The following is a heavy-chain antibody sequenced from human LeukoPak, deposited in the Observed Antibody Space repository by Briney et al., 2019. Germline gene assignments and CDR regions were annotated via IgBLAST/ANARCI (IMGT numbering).Heavy chain of an antibody. CDR3: ARVDLRDAFDI. CDR2: IYYSGSA. Sequence: PSETLSPTCTVSGGSISSDYWSWIRQPPGKGLEWVGYIYYSGSANYNSSLKSRVTISEDTSKNHLSLKLSSVTAADTAVYYCARVDLRDAFDIWGQGTMVTVSS. J-gene: IGHJ3*02. D-gene: IGHD3-9*01. V-gene: IGHV4-59*01. CDR1: GGSISSDY.